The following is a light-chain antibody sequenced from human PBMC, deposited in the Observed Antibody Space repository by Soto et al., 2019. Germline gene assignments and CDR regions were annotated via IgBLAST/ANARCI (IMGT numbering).Light chain of an antibody. CDR3: QQYGSSRWT. CDR2: GAS. Sequence: EIVLTQSPGTLSLSPGERATLSFRASQSVSSSYLAWYQQKPGQAPRLLIYGASSRATGIPGRFSGSGSGTDFTLTISRLEPEDFAVYYCQQYGSSRWTFGQGTKVEIK. V-gene: IGKV3-20*01. CDR1: QSVSSSY. J-gene: IGKJ1*01.